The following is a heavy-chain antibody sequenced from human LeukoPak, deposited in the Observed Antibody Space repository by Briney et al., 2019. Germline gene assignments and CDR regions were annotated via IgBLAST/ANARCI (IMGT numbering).Heavy chain of an antibody. J-gene: IGHJ4*02. Sequence: GGSLRLSCAASGFTFTSYAMNWVRQAPGKGLEWVSSISSTSSYIYYADSVKGRFTISRDNAKNSLYLRMNSLRAEDTAVYYCATGDGYKFDYWGQGTLVTVSS. CDR1: GFTFTSYA. CDR3: ATGDGYKFDY. V-gene: IGHV3-21*01. D-gene: IGHD5-24*01. CDR2: ISSTSSYI.